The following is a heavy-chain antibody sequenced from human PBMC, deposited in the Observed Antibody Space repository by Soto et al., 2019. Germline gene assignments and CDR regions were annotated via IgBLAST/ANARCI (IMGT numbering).Heavy chain of an antibody. V-gene: IGHV4-4*07. CDR1: GGAISTYY. D-gene: IGHD5-12*01. Sequence: SETLSLTCTVSGGAISTYYWTWIRQPAGKGLEWIGRIYSSGSTKYNPSLQSRVTMSVDTSKNQFSLKLSSVTAADTAVYYCARLIEATLDYWGQGTLVTVSS. CDR2: IYSSGST. CDR3: ARLIEATLDY. J-gene: IGHJ4*02.